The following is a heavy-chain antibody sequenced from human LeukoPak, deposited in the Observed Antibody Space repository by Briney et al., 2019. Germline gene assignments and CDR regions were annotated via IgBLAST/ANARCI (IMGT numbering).Heavy chain of an antibody. Sequence: GGSLRLSCAASGFTFSSYGMSWVRQAPGKGLEWVSYISDSGTSIKYADSVKGRFTISRDNAKNSLYLQMNSLRAEDTAVYYCVRDHSGWSLDPWGQGTLVTVSS. V-gene: IGHV3-48*04. CDR1: GFTFSSYG. CDR2: ISDSGTSI. D-gene: IGHD6-19*01. CDR3: VRDHSGWSLDP. J-gene: IGHJ5*02.